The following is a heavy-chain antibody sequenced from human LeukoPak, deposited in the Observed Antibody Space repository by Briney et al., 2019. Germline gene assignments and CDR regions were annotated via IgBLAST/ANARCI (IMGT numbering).Heavy chain of an antibody. CDR2: IYSNGRST. J-gene: IGHJ6*03. D-gene: IGHD2-15*01. CDR3: ARGEVVVVAATRVYYYYYYMDV. V-gene: IGHV4-61*02. CDR1: GGSISSGSYY. Sequence: SETLSLTCTVSGGSISSGSYYWSWIRQPAGKGLEWIGRIYSNGRSTNYNPSLKSRVTISVDTSKNQFSLKLSSVTAADTAVYYCARGEVVVVAATRVYYYYYYMDVWGKGTTVTVSS.